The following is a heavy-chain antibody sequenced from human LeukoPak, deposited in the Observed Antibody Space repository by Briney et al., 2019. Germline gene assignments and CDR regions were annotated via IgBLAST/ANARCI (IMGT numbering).Heavy chain of an antibody. CDR2: IIHSGRT. CDR3: ARGILVTVYAEFDY. V-gene: IGHV4-34*01. D-gene: IGHD2/OR15-2a*01. Sequence: PSETLSLTCGVYGGTFSGYYWTWIRQSPGMGLEWIGEIIHSGRTNYNPSLTSRVSISVDTSKNQFYLELSSVTAADTDVYYCARGILVTVYAEFDYWGQGTLVTVSA. CDR1: GGTFSGYY. J-gene: IGHJ4*02.